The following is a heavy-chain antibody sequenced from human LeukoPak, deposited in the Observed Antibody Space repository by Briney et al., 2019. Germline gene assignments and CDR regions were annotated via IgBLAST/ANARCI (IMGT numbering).Heavy chain of an antibody. Sequence: GVSLRLSCAASGFTFSSYAMSWVRQGPGKGLEWVSAISGSGGSTYYADSVKGRFTISRDNSKNTLYLQMNSLRAEDTAVYYCAKIGSSSWYRYLAFDIWGQGTMVTVSS. CDR2: ISGSGGST. CDR1: GFTFSSYA. CDR3: AKIGSSSWYRYLAFDI. V-gene: IGHV3-23*01. J-gene: IGHJ3*02. D-gene: IGHD6-13*01.